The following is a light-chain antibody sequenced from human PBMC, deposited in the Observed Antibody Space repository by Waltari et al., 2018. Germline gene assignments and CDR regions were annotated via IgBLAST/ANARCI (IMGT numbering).Light chain of an antibody. V-gene: IGKV1-39*01. CDR1: QKISSY. Sequence: DIQMTQSPSSLSASVEDRVTITCRASQKISSYLNWYQQKPGTAPRLLVYDASRLQSGVPSRFSGSGSGTDCTLTISSLQPEDFGTYYCQQTYTTPRTFGQGTKVETK. CDR2: DAS. CDR3: QQTYTTPRT. J-gene: IGKJ1*01.